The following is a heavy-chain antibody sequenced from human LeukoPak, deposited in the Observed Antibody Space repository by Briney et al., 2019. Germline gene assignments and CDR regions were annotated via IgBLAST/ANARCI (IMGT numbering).Heavy chain of an antibody. V-gene: IGHV3-23*01. Sequence: GGSLRLSCAASGFTFSSYAMSWVRQAPGKGLEWVSAISGSGGSTYYADSVKGRFTISRDNSKNTLYLQMNSLRAEDTAVYYCAKSVAIYFYYGLDVWGQGTTVTVSS. CDR3: AKSVAIYFYYGLDV. CDR2: ISGSGGST. CDR1: GFTFSSYA. D-gene: IGHD3-3*01. J-gene: IGHJ6*02.